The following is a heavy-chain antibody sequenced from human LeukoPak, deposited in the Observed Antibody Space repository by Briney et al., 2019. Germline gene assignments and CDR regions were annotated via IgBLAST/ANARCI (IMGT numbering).Heavy chain of an antibody. V-gene: IGHV1-46*01. CDR3: ARGSSIAAHDY. Sequence: APVKVSCKASGGTFSSYAISWVRQAPGQGLEWMGIINPSGGSTSYAQKFQGRVTMTRDTSTSTVYMELSSLRSEDTAVYYCARGSSIAAHDYWGQGTLVTVSS. J-gene: IGHJ4*02. D-gene: IGHD6-6*01. CDR1: GGTFSSYA. CDR2: INPSGGST.